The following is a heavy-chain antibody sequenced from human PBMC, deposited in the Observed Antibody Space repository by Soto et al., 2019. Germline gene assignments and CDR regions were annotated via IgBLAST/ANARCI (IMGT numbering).Heavy chain of an antibody. V-gene: IGHV5-10-1*01. Sequence: GESLKISCKGSGYSFTSYWISWVRQMPGKGLEWMGRIDPSDSYTNYSPSFQGHVTISADKSISTAYLQWSSLKASDTAMYYCARHLKPYYYDSSGYYFFDYWGQGTLVTVSS. CDR2: IDPSDSYT. J-gene: IGHJ4*02. D-gene: IGHD3-22*01. CDR1: GYSFTSYW. CDR3: ARHLKPYYYDSSGYYFFDY.